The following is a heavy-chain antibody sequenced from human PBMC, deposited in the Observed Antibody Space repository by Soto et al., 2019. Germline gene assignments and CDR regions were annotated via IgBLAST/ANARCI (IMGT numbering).Heavy chain of an antibody. CDR1: GGSISSGGYY. D-gene: IGHD3-9*01. CDR3: AGSRYYDMRGGFAP. Sequence: QVQLQESGPGLVKPSQTLSLTCTVSGGSISSGGYYWSWIRHHPGKGLEWIGYIYYSGRTYYNPSLTRRVTISVDTSKNQFSLTLSSVTAADTAVYYCAGSRYYDMRGGFAPWGQGTLVTVSS. J-gene: IGHJ5*02. CDR2: IYYSGRT. V-gene: IGHV4-31*03.